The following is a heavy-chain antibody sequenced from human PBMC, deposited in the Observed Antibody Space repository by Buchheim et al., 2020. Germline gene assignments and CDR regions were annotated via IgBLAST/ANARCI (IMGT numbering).Heavy chain of an antibody. D-gene: IGHD6-13*01. CDR1: GASISSNNW. J-gene: IGHJ5*01. CDR3: ARVSDSSWFRLPNWFDP. V-gene: IGHV4-4*02. CDR2: IQYSGTT. Sequence: QVQLQESGPGLVKPSGTLSLSCAVSGASISSNNWWSWVRQPPGKGLEWIGEIQYSGTTKYNPSLNSRVTLSLDKSKNQFSLRLTSVTAADTAVYYCARVSDSSWFRLPNWFDPWGQGTL.